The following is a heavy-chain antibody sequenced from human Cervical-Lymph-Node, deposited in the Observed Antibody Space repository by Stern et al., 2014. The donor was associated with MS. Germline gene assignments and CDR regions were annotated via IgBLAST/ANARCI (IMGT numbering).Heavy chain of an antibody. CDR1: GFTFSGYT. J-gene: IGHJ1*01. V-gene: IGHV3-21*01. CDR3: ARGKDGRGSH. Sequence: EMQLVESGGGLDKPGGSLRLSCTGSGFTFSGYTLNWVRQAPGKGLEWITIIISSSRYVYNSESVKGRFTISRDNVNSSVYLHMDSLRVEDTAVYCCARGKDGRGSHWGQGTLVTVSS. CDR2: IISSSRYV. D-gene: IGHD5-24*01.